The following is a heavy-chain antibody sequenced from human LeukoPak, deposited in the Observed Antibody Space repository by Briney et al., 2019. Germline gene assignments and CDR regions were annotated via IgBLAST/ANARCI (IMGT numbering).Heavy chain of an antibody. CDR1: DGSISTYY. CDR3: ARLTVDYYFDY. Sequence: SETLALTCTVSDGSISTYYWSWIRQPPGKGLEWIGYIHYSGSTNYNPSLKSRVTKSVGPSMNQFSLKLSSVTAADTAVYYCARLTVDYYFDYWGQGTLVTVSS. D-gene: IGHD4-23*01. J-gene: IGHJ4*02. V-gene: IGHV4-59*08. CDR2: IHYSGST.